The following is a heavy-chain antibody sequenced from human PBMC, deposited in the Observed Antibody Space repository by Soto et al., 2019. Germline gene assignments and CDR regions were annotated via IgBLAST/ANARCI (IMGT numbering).Heavy chain of an antibody. CDR2: FHSNGDT. V-gene: IGHV4-31*03. CDR3: ARDYDANYYDKDV. Sequence: LSLTCSVSRDATTSGVYYWSWIRHHPGNSMEWIGYFHSNGDTYYSPSLNSRVTIAVDTSKNLFALNLTTVTAADTAMYYCARDYDANYYDKDVWRPGTKVTVSS. CDR1: RDATTSGVYY. D-gene: IGHD5-12*01. J-gene: IGHJ6*02.